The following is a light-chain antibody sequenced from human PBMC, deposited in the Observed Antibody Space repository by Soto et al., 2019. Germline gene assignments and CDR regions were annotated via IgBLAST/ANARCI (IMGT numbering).Light chain of an antibody. CDR2: AAS. Sequence: DIQMTQSPSSLSASVGDRVTITCRASQSISSYLNWYQQKPGKAPKLLIYAASTLQRGVPSRFSGSGSGTGFTLTISSLQPEDFATYHCQQRYTTPWTFGQGTKVEIK. J-gene: IGKJ1*01. V-gene: IGKV1-39*01. CDR3: QQRYTTPWT. CDR1: QSISSY.